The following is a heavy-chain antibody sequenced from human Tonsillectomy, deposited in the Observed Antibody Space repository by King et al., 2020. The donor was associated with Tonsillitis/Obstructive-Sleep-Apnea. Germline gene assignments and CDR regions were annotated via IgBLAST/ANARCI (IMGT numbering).Heavy chain of an antibody. Sequence: VQLVESGGGLVKPGGSLRLSCAASGFTFSSHSMNWVRQCPGQVLEWVSPISRCMNYIYYADSVRGRFTISRDNAKNSLYLQMNILRAEDTAVYYCARDGGGYNYGLVSYYYYMDVWGKGTTVTVSS. D-gene: IGHD5-18*01. CDR1: GFTFSSHS. CDR2: ISRCMNYI. V-gene: IGHV3-21*01. J-gene: IGHJ6*03. CDR3: ARDGGGYNYGLVSYYYYMDV.